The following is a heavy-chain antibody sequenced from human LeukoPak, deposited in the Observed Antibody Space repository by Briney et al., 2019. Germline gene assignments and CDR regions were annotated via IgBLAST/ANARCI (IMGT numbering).Heavy chain of an antibody. CDR1: GFTFSSYG. CDR2: IRYDGSNK. CDR3: ARSGLANPGS. D-gene: IGHD1-14*01. Sequence: GGSLRLSCAASGFTFSSYGMHWVRQAPGKGLEWVAFIRYDGSNKYYADSVKGRFTISRDNSKSTLYLQMNSLRAEDTAVYYCARSGLANPGSWGQGTLVTVSS. J-gene: IGHJ5*02. V-gene: IGHV3-30*02.